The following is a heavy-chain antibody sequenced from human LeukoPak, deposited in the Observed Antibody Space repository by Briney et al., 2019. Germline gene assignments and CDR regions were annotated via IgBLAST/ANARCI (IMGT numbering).Heavy chain of an antibody. CDR2: INHSGNA. CDR1: GGSFSGYD. Sequence: SETLSLTCAVYGGSFSGYDWTWIRQPPGKGLEWIGEINHSGNAKYKPSLTSRVTMSVDASKNQSSLKLTSVTAANTAVYYCARERWRSGLTHWGQGTLVTVSS. J-gene: IGHJ4*02. D-gene: IGHD5-24*01. V-gene: IGHV4-34*01. CDR3: ARERWRSGLTH.